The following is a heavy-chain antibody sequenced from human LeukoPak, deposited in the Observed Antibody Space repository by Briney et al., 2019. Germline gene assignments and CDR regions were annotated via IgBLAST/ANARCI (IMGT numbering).Heavy chain of an antibody. V-gene: IGHV4-59*01. CDR2: IYYSGST. CDR3: ARGGGDYYYYYYLDV. Sequence: SETLPLTCTVSYGSISGYYWSWIRQPPGKGLDWIGYIYYSGSTKYNPSLKSRVTISLDTSKNQFSLMLSSVTAADTAVYYCARGGGDYYYYYYLDVWGKGTTVTVSS. CDR1: YGSISGYY. D-gene: IGHD3-10*01. J-gene: IGHJ6*03.